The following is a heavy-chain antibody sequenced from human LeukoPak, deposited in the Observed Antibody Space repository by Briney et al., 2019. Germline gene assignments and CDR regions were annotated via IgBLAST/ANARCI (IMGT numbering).Heavy chain of an antibody. CDR3: AKDHYYGSGSYYNSDAFDI. CDR2: INSDGSTT. D-gene: IGHD3-10*01. J-gene: IGHJ3*02. Sequence: GGSLRLSCAASGFTFSRYWMHWVRQVPGKGLLWVSRINSDGSTTTYADFVKGRFTISRDDAKNTLYLQMNGLRAEDTAVYYCAKDHYYGSGSYYNSDAFDIWGQGTMVTVSS. V-gene: IGHV3-74*01. CDR1: GFTFSRYW.